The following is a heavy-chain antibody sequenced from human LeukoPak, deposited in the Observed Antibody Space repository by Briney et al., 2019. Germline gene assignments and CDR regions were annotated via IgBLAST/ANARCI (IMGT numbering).Heavy chain of an antibody. V-gene: IGHV1-2*02. J-gene: IGHJ4*02. Sequence: GASVKVSCKASGYAFTGYYMHWVRQAPGQGLEWMGWINPNSGGTNYAQKFQGRVTMTRDTSISTAYMELSRLRSDDTAVYYCARGGGYYDSSALIDYWGQGTLVTVSS. CDR1: GYAFTGYY. CDR3: ARGGGYYDSSALIDY. CDR2: INPNSGGT. D-gene: IGHD3-22*01.